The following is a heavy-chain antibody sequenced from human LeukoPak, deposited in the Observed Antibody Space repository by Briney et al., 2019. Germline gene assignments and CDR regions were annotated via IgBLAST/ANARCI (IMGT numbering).Heavy chain of an antibody. CDR2: ISGSGGST. CDR1: GFTFSRYA. D-gene: IGHD2-15*01. J-gene: IGHJ4*02. Sequence: GGSLRLSCAASGFTFSRYAMSWVRQAPGKGLEWVSAISGSGGSTYYADSVKGRFTISRDNSKNTLYLQMNSLRAEDTAVYYCAKDMVLVVVVAATVSSYWGQGTLVTVSS. CDR3: AKDMVLVVVVAATVSSY. V-gene: IGHV3-23*01.